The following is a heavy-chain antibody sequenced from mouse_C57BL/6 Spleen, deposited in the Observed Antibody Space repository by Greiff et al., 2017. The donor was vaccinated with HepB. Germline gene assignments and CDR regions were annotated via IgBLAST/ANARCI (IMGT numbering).Heavy chain of an antibody. CDR1: GFTFSSYA. D-gene: IGHD1-1*01. Sequence: EVQLVESGGGLVKPGGSLKLSCAASGFTFSSYAMSWVRQTPEKRLEWVATISDGGSYTYYPDNVKGRFTISRDNAKNNLYLQMSHLKSEDTAMYYCARALKYYGSVDYWGQGTSVTVSS. J-gene: IGHJ4*01. V-gene: IGHV5-4*01. CDR2: ISDGGSYT. CDR3: ARALKYYGSVDY.